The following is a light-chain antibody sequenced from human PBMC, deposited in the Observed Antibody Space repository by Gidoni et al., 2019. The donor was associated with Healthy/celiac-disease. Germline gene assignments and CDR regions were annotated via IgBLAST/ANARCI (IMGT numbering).Light chain of an antibody. CDR2: GAS. Sequence: ETVLTPSPGTLSLSPGERATLSCRASQSVSSSYLAWYQQKPGQAPRLLIYGASSRATGIPDRFSGSGSGTDFTLTISRLEPEDFAVYYCQQYGSSWWTFGQGTKVEIK. J-gene: IGKJ1*01. CDR3: QQYGSSWWT. V-gene: IGKV3-20*01. CDR1: QSVSSSY.